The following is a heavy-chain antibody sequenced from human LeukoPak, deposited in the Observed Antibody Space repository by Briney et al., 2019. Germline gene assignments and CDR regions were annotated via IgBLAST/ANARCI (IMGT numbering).Heavy chain of an antibody. CDR1: GGSISSSSYY. CDR3: ARVPAVAGSEIPLGYYHMDV. V-gene: IGHV4-61*03. CDR2: IYYSGST. J-gene: IGHJ6*03. Sequence: PSETLSLTCTVSGGSISSSSYYWGWIRQPPGKGLEWIGYIYYSGSTNYNPSLKSRVTISVDTSKNHFSLKLSSVTAADTAVYYCARVPAVAGSEIPLGYYHMDVWGKGTTVTVSS. D-gene: IGHD6-19*01.